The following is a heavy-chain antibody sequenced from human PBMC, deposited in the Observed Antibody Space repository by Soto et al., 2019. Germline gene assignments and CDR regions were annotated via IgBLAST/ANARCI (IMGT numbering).Heavy chain of an antibody. Sequence: QVQLQESGPGLVKPSQTLSLTCTVSGGSISSGGYYWSWIRQHPGKGLEWIGYIYYSGSTYYNPSLKSPVTISVDTSKNQFSLKLSSVTAADTAVYYCAREGNTKQPTANIDYWGQGTLVTVSS. CDR1: GGSISSGGYY. CDR3: AREGNTKQPTANIDY. J-gene: IGHJ4*02. CDR2: IYYSGST. D-gene: IGHD1-1*01. V-gene: IGHV4-31*01.